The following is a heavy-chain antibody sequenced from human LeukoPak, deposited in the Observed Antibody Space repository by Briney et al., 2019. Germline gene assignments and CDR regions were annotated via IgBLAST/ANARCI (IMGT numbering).Heavy chain of an antibody. Sequence: GGSLRLSCAASGFTVSSNYMSWVRQAPGKGLEWVSIIYSGGSTYYADSVKGRFTISRDNSKNTLYLQMNSLRAEDTAVYYCAREGEMATNDYWGQGTLVTVSS. CDR1: GFTVSSNY. V-gene: IGHV3-66*02. J-gene: IGHJ4*02. CDR3: AREGEMATNDY. D-gene: IGHD5-24*01. CDR2: IYSGGST.